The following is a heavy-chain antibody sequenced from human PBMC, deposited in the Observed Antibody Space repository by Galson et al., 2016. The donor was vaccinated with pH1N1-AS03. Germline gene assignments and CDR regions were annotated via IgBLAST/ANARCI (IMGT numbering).Heavy chain of an antibody. D-gene: IGHD2-15*01. J-gene: IGHJ4*02. CDR3: VRDGRSRWHFDY. Sequence: LKLSCAASGFTLSDYWMRWVRQAPGKGLGWVANTKYDGIEKYLVDSVRDRFTISRDNAQNSLYLEMHSLRAEDTAVYYCVRDGRSRWHFDYWGQGTLVTVSS. CDR1: GFTLSDYW. CDR2: TKYDGIEK. V-gene: IGHV3-7*01.